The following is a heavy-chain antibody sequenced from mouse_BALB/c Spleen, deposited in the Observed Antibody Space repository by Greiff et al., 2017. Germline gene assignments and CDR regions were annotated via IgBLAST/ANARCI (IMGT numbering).Heavy chain of an antibody. J-gene: IGHJ4*01. V-gene: IGHV2-4-1*01. D-gene: IGHD1-1*01. CDR1: GFSLTSYG. CDR3: ARSPPHYYGSSYVYYYAMDY. Sequence: QVQLQQSGPGLVQPSQSLSITCTVSGFSLTSYGVHWVRQSPGKGLEWLGVIWSGGSTDYNAAFISRLSISKDNSKSQVFFKMNSLQADDTAIYYCARSPPHYYGSSYVYYYAMDYWGQGTSVTVSS. CDR2: IWSGGST.